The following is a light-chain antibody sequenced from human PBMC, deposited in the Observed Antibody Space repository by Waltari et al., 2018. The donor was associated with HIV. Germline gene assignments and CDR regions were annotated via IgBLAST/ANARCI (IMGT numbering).Light chain of an antibody. J-gene: IGLJ3*02. CDR2: VNSDGSH. Sequence: QLVLTQSPSASASLGASVKLPCTLTSRHSNYAIAWHQQQPAKGPRYLMKVNSDGSHKRGDGIPDRFSGSSSGAERYLTISSLQSEDEADYYCQTWGTGIQVFGGGTKLTVL. V-gene: IGLV4-69*01. CDR3: QTWGTGIQV. CDR1: SRHSNYA.